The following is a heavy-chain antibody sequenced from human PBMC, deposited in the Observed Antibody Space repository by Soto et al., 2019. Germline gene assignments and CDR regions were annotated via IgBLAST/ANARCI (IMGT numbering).Heavy chain of an antibody. J-gene: IGHJ4*02. Sequence: GGSLRLSCAASRFTFSNYAMHWVRQAPGKGLEWVAVISYDGSSKYYADSVKGRFTISRDNSKNTLYLQLNSLRVEDTAVYYCARAPRYSSSWYYFDYWGQGSLVTVSS. CDR3: ARAPRYSSSWYYFDY. CDR2: ISYDGSSK. D-gene: IGHD6-13*01. CDR1: RFTFSNYA. V-gene: IGHV3-30-3*01.